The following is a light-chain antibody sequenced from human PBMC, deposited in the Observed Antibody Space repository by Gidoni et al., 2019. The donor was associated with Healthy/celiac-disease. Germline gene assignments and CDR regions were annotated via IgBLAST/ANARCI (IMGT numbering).Light chain of an antibody. J-gene: IGKJ1*01. V-gene: IGKV1-39*01. CDR3: QQSYSTPTWT. CDR1: QSISSY. CDR2: AAS. Sequence: DIQMTQSPSSLSASVGDRVTITCRASQSISSYLNWYQQKPGKAPKLLIYAASSLQSGVPSRFSGSGSGTDFTLTISSLQPEDFATYYCQQSYSTPTWTFXHXTKVXIK.